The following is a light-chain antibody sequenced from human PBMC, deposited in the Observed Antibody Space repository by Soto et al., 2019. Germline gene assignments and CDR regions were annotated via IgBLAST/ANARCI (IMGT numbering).Light chain of an antibody. Sequence: DIQMTQSPSTLSGSVGDRVTITCRASQTISSWLAWYQQKPGKAPKLLIYKASTLKSGVPSRFSGSGSGTEFTLTISSLQSEDFAVYYCQQYHDWPPWTFGQGTKVDIK. CDR3: QQYHDWPPWT. J-gene: IGKJ1*01. CDR1: QTISSW. CDR2: KAS. V-gene: IGKV1-5*03.